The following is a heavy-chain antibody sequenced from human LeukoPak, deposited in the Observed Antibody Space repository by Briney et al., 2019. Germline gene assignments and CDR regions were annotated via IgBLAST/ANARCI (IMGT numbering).Heavy chain of an antibody. D-gene: IGHD1-26*01. CDR3: ARGSGSYGDAFDI. CDR2: IYPGDSDT. Sequence: RHGESLKISCKGSGYSFTSYWIGWVRQMPGEGLEWMGIIYPGDSDTRYSPSFQGQVTISADKSISTAYLQWSSLKASDTAMYYCARGSGSYGDAFDIWGQGTMVTVSS. J-gene: IGHJ3*02. CDR1: GYSFTSYW. V-gene: IGHV5-51*01.